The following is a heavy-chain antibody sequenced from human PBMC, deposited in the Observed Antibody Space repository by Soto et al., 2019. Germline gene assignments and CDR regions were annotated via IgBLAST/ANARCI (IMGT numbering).Heavy chain of an antibody. CDR1: GSTFTSYD. Sequence: QVHLLQSGAEVKKPGASVKVSCKPSGSTFTSYDFHWVRQAPGRGLEWMGIISPSGGSTSYAQKFQGRVTMSTDTSTSTVYMELSSLTSDDTAVYYCAGERFTDNWFDPWGQGTLVTVSS. CDR3: AGERFTDNWFDP. D-gene: IGHD4-17*01. J-gene: IGHJ5*02. V-gene: IGHV1-46*01. CDR2: ISPSGGST.